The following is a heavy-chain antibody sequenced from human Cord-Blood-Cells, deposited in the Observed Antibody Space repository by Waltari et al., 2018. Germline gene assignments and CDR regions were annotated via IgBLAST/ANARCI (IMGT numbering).Heavy chain of an antibody. CDR2: FDPEDGET. D-gene: IGHD1-26*01. V-gene: IGHV1-24*01. Sequence: QVQLVQSGAEVKKPGASVKVSCKVSGYTLTELSMHWVRPACGKGLEWMGGFDPEDGETIYAQKFQGRVTMTEDTSTDTAYMELSSLRSEDTAVYYCATSGSSPPPYNWFDPWGQGTLVTVSS. CDR1: GYTLTELS. J-gene: IGHJ5*02. CDR3: ATSGSSPPPYNWFDP.